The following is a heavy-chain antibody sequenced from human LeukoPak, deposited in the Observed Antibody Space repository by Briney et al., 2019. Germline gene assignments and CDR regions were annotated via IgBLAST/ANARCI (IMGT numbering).Heavy chain of an antibody. CDR2: ISSSSSYI. D-gene: IGHD2-2*01. Sequence: GGSLRLSCAASGFTFSSYSMTWVRQAPGKGLEWVSSISSSSSYIYYADSVKGRFTISRDNAKNSLYLQMNSLRAEDTAVYYCARGAIPLADEDIVVVPATMGVPSWFDPWGQGTLVTVSS. CDR3: ARGAIPLADEDIVVVPATMGVPSWFDP. V-gene: IGHV3-21*01. J-gene: IGHJ5*02. CDR1: GFTFSSYS.